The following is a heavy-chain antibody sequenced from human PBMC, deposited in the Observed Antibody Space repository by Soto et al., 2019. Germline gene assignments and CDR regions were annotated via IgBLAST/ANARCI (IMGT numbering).Heavy chain of an antibody. Sequence: EVQLVESGGGLVQPGRSLRLSCAASGFTFHDYAVHWVRQAPGKGLEWVSGISWNSDNIAYADSVKGRFTISRDNAKNSLFLQMNSLIPEDTALYYCAKGRGYTYNGGSGLDLCSQGTLVTVSS. D-gene: IGHD5-18*01. J-gene: IGHJ5*02. V-gene: IGHV3-9*01. CDR1: GFTFHDYA. CDR3: AKGRGYTYNGGSGLDL. CDR2: ISWNSDNI.